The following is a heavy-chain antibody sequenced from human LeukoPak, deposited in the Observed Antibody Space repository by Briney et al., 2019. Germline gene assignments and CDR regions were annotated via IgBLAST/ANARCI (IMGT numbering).Heavy chain of an antibody. D-gene: IGHD6-19*01. Sequence: GASVKVSCKASRYTFTGYYMHWVRQAPGQGLEWMGWIYPNSGGTNYAQKFQGRVTMTRDTSITTVYMDLSRLTSDDTAVYYCARALTRYSTAWYGYWGQGTLVTVSS. CDR1: RYTFTGYY. V-gene: IGHV1-2*02. J-gene: IGHJ4*02. CDR2: IYPNSGGT. CDR3: ARALTRYSTAWYGY.